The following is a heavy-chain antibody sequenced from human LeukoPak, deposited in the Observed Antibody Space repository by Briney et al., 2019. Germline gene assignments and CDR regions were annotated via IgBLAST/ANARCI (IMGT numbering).Heavy chain of an antibody. CDR3: ARDRGSGTEYFDY. J-gene: IGHJ4*02. Sequence: PGGSLRLSCAASGFTFSHYGMHWVRQAPGKGLEWVAVIWYDGNNKYYADSVKGRFTISRDNSKNTLYLQMNSLRAEDTALYYCARDRGSGTEYFDYWGQGTLVTVSS. D-gene: IGHD2-15*01. V-gene: IGHV3-33*01. CDR1: GFTFSHYG. CDR2: IWYDGNNK.